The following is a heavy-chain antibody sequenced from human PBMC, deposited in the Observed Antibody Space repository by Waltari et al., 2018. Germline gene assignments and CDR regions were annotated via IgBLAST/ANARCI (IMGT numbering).Heavy chain of an antibody. CDR1: GGSFSGHY. V-gene: IGHV4-34*01. CDR3: ARGGAGATIAN. CDR2: INHSGST. J-gene: IGHJ4*02. D-gene: IGHD1-26*01. Sequence: QLQLQQWGAGLLKPSETLSLTCAVYGGSFSGHYWSWFRQPPGKGLEWIGEINHSGSTNYNPSLKSRFTLSLDTSKNQFSLELNSVIAADTAVYYCARGGAGATIANWGQGTPVTVSS.